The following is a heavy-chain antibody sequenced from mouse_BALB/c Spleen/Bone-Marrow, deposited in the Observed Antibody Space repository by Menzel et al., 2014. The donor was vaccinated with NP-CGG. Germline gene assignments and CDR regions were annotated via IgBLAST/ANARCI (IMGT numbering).Heavy chain of an antibody. CDR1: GYAFSVYW. Sequence: QVQLKQSGAELVRPGSSVKISCKASGYAFSVYWMNWVKQRPGQGLEWIGQIYPGDGDTNYNEKFKGRATLTADKSSNAAYMQLSSLTSEASAVYFCARGGISIDYWGQGTTLTVSS. V-gene: IGHV1-80*01. CDR3: ARGGISIDY. J-gene: IGHJ2*01. CDR2: IYPGDGDT.